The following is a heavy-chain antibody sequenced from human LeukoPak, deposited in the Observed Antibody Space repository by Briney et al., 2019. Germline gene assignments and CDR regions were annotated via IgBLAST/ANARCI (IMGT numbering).Heavy chain of an antibody. V-gene: IGHV5-51*01. Sequence: GESLKISFKYSGYSFNSYWIGWARQVPGQGLEWKGIIYPGDSDTRYSPSFQGQVTISADKSISTAYLQWGSLKASDTAMYYCAREGRSSSPMDYWGQGTLVTVSS. CDR2: IYPGDSDT. D-gene: IGHD6-6*01. CDR3: AREGRSSSPMDY. CDR1: GYSFNSYW. J-gene: IGHJ4*02.